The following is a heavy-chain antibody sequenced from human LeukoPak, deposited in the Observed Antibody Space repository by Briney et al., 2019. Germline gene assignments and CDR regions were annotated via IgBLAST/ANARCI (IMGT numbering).Heavy chain of an antibody. CDR2: INHSGST. CDR1: GGSFSGYY. CDR3: ARGSVRGEFDP. D-gene: IGHD3-10*01. J-gene: IGHJ5*02. Sequence: SETLSLTCAVYGGSFSGYYWSWIRQPPGKGLEWIGEINHSGSTNYNPSLKSRVTMSVDTSKNQFSLKLSSVTAADTAVYSCARGSVRGEFDPWGQGTLVTVSS. V-gene: IGHV4-34*01.